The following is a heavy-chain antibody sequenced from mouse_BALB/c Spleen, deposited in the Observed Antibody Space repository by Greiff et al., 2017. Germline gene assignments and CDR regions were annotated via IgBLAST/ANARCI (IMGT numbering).Heavy chain of an antibody. Sequence: EVKLQESGPGLVKPSQSLSLTCSVTGYSITSGYYWNWIRQFPGNKLEWMGYISYDGSNNYNPSLKNRISITRGTSKNQFFLKLNSVTTEDTATYYCAREGHYYGSSYRFAYWGQGTLVTVSA. J-gene: IGHJ3*01. D-gene: IGHD1-1*01. CDR1: GYSITSGYY. V-gene: IGHV3-6*02. CDR3: AREGHYYGSSYRFAY. CDR2: ISYDGSN.